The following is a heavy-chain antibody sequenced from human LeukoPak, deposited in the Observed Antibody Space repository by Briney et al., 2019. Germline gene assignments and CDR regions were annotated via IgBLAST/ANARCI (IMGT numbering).Heavy chain of an antibody. V-gene: IGHV3-7*01. CDR3: ASPLITIFGVVTDY. Sequence: GGSLRLSCAASGFTFSSYWTSWVRQAPGKGLEWVANIKQDGSEKYYVDSVKGRFTISRDNAKNSLYLQMNSLRAEDTAVYYCASPLITIFGVVTDYWGQGTLVTVSS. CDR2: IKQDGSEK. D-gene: IGHD3-3*01. J-gene: IGHJ4*02. CDR1: GFTFSSYW.